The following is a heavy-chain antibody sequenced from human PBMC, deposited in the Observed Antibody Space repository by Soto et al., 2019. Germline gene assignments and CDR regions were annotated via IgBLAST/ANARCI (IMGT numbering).Heavy chain of an antibody. D-gene: IGHD2-2*01. CDR1: GFTFSAYW. CDR2: IKQDGSER. J-gene: IGHJ3*02. CDR3: ARDSLVPTVNSDAFAI. V-gene: IGHV3-7*01. Sequence: EVQLVESGGNLVQPGGSLRLSCAASGFTFSAYWMHWVRQAPGKGLEWVANIKQDGSERYYVDSVKGRFTISRDNAKDSLYLQMNSLRPEDTATYYCARDSLVPTVNSDAFAIWGQGTMVTVSS.